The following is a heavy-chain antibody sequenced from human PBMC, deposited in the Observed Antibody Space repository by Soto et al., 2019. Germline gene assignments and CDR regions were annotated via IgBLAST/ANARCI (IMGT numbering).Heavy chain of an antibody. CDR3: ARVYPVLSPDYYYGMDV. Sequence: ASVKVSCEASGYTFTSYAMHWVRQAPGQRLEGMGWINAGNGNTKYSQKFQGRVTITRDTSASTAYMELSSLRSEETAVYYCARVYPVLSPDYYYGMDVWGPGTTVTVSS. V-gene: IGHV1-3*01. D-gene: IGHD3-16*02. CDR1: GYTFTSYA. CDR2: INAGNGNT. J-gene: IGHJ6*02.